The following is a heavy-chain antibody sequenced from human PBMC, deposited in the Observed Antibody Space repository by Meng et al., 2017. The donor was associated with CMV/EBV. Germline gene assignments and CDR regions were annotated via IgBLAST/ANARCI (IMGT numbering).Heavy chain of an antibody. V-gene: IGHV3-11*01. D-gene: IGHD6-13*01. CDR2: ISSSGITI. CDR3: ARDDWRQLDAFDI. Sequence: GESLKISCAASGFTFSDYYMSWIRQAPGKGLEWVSYISSSGITIYYADSVKGRFTISRDNAKNSLYLQMNSLRAEDTAVYYCARDDWRQLDAFDIWGQGTMVTVSS. CDR1: GFTFSDYY. J-gene: IGHJ3*02.